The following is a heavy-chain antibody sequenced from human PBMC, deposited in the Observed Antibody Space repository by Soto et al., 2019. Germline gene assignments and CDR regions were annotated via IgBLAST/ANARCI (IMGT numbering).Heavy chain of an antibody. CDR1: GFTFSLYS. CDR3: ARSVTWGLDV. J-gene: IGHJ6*01. V-gene: IGHV3-48*02. D-gene: IGHD3-10*01. Sequence: EVQLVESGGGLVQPGGSLRLSCAASGFTFSLYSMSWVRQAPGKGLEWVSYISRSSTGIHYAASVKGRFTISREDVTNSMPLQMNSLRDGDTAVYYCARSVTWGLDVWGQGTTVSISS. CDR2: ISRSSTGI.